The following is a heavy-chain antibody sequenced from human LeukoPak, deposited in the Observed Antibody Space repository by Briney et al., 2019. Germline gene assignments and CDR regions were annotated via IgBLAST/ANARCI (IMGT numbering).Heavy chain of an antibody. CDR1: GFTLSSYW. V-gene: IGHV3-74*01. CDR2: INSDGSST. CDR3: ARIASHSSSWYDGGY. J-gene: IGHJ4*02. D-gene: IGHD6-13*01. Sequence: GGSLRLSCAASGFTLSSYWMHWVRQAPGKGLVWVSRINSDGSSTTYADSVKGRFTISRDNAKNTLYLQMHSLRAEDTGVYYCARIASHSSSWYDGGYWGQGTLVTVSS.